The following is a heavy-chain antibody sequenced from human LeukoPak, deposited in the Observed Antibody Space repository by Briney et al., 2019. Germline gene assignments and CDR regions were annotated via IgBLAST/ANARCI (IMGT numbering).Heavy chain of an antibody. Sequence: PGGSLRLSCAASGFTFSSYSMNWVRQAPGKGLEWVSSISSSSSYIYYADSVKGRFTISRDNAKNSPYLQMNSLRAEDTAVYYCARLIVVVPAANDAFDIWGQGTMVTVSS. CDR2: ISSSSSYI. CDR1: GFTFSSYS. J-gene: IGHJ3*02. V-gene: IGHV3-21*01. D-gene: IGHD2-2*01. CDR3: ARLIVVVPAANDAFDI.